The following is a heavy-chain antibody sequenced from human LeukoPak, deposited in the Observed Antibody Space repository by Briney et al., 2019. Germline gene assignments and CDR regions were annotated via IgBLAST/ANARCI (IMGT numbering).Heavy chain of an antibody. CDR1: GFTFSSYA. D-gene: IGHD3-16*01. CDR3: AHLGGMVIQN. J-gene: IGHJ1*01. V-gene: IGHV3-23*01. Sequence: GGSLRLSCAASGFTFSSYAMSWVRQAPGKGLEWVSAISGSGGSTYYADSVKGRFTISRDNAKNSLYLQMNSLRADDTAVYYCAHLGGMVIQNWGQGTLVTVSS. CDR2: ISGSGGST.